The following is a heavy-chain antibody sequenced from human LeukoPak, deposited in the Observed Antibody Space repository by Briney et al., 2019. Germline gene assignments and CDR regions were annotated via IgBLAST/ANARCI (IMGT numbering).Heavy chain of an antibody. CDR2: IYHSGST. CDR3: AREANYYGSGSYFEGTFDC. J-gene: IGHJ4*02. V-gene: IGHV4-38-2*02. D-gene: IGHD3-10*01. Sequence: SETLSLTCTVSGYSISSGYYWGWIRQPPGQGLEWIGSIYHSGSTYYNPSLKSRVTISVDTSKNQFSLKLTSVTAADTAVYYCAREANYYGSGSYFEGTFDCWGQGSLVTVSS. CDR1: GYSISSGYY.